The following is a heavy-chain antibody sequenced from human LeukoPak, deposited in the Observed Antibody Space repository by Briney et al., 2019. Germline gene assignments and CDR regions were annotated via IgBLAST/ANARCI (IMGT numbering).Heavy chain of an antibody. Sequence: ASVKVSCKASGYTFTSYYVHWVRQAPGQGLEWMGIINPSGGSTSYAQKFQGRVTMTRDTSTSTVYMELSSLRSEDTAVYYCARAKQQLAVDYYYYGMDVWGQGTTVTVSS. D-gene: IGHD6-13*01. J-gene: IGHJ6*02. CDR3: ARAKQQLAVDYYYYGMDV. V-gene: IGHV1-46*01. CDR2: INPSGGST. CDR1: GYTFTSYY.